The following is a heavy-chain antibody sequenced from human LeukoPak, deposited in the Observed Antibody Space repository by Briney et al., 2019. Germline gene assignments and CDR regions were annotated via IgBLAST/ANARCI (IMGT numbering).Heavy chain of an antibody. D-gene: IGHD4-17*01. CDR3: ANGHGY. CDR2: ISWNSGSI. J-gene: IGHJ4*02. CDR1: GCTFDDYA. Sequence: GGSLRLSCAASGCTFDDYAMHWVRQAPGKGLEWVSGISWNSGSIGYADSVKGRFTISRDNAKNSLYLQMNSLRAEDTALYYCANGHGYWGQGTLVTVSS. V-gene: IGHV3-9*01.